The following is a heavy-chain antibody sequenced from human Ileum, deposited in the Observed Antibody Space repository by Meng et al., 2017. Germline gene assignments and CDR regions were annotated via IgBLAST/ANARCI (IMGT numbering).Heavy chain of an antibody. D-gene: IGHD6-19*01. CDR2: ISSSSSYI. J-gene: IGHJ4*02. CDR3: VKWASSGWYEFRYFDS. CDR1: GFTFSSYS. Sequence: GGSLRLSCAASGFTFSSYSMNWVRQAPGKGLEWVSSISSSSSYIYYADSVKGRFTISRDHSKNTLHLEMNNLGAEDTAVYYCVKWASSGWYEFRYFDSWGPGTLVTVSS. V-gene: IGHV3-21*04.